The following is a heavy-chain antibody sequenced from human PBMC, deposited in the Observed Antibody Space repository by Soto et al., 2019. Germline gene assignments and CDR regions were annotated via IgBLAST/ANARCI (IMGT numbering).Heavy chain of an antibody. CDR1: GGSFSGYF. D-gene: IGHD3-22*01. V-gene: IGHV4-34*01. J-gene: IGHJ4*02. CDR2: VNHIGIT. CDR3: ARATQFFYDSRGYSKNFDF. Sequence: SETLSLTCGVSGGSFSGYFWTWIRQPPGKGLEWIGEVNHIGITNYNPSLRSRLNLSIDTAKKQFSLKLTSVTAADTAVYYCARATQFFYDSRGYSKNFDFWGQGTLVTVSS.